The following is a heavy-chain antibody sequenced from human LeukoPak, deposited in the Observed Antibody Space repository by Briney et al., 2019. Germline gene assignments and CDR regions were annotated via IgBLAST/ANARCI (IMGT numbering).Heavy chain of an antibody. V-gene: IGHV3-21*01. CDR1: GFTFSSYS. CDR3: ARDEGYDTLTGSFDY. J-gene: IGHJ4*02. CDR2: ISSSSSYI. D-gene: IGHD3-9*01. Sequence: GGSLRLSCAASGFTFSSYSMNWVRQAPGKGLEWVSSISSSSSYIYYADSVKGRFTISRDNAKNSLYLQMNSLRAEDTAVYYCARDEGYDTLTGSFDYWGQGTLVTVSS.